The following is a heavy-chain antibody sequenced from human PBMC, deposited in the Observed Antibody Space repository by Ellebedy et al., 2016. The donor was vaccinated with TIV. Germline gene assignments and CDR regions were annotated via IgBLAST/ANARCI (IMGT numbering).Heavy chain of an antibody. CDR3: ARDGATVGDWYFDL. Sequence: GGSLRLXXASSGFNFNKYGMHWDRQAPGKGLEWLAVIWYDGSNQFYVDSVKGRFTISRDNVNNTLYLQMSSLRAEDTAVYYCARDGATVGDWYFDLWGRGTLVTVSS. CDR1: GFNFNKYG. CDR2: IWYDGSNQ. V-gene: IGHV3-33*01. D-gene: IGHD4-23*01. J-gene: IGHJ2*01.